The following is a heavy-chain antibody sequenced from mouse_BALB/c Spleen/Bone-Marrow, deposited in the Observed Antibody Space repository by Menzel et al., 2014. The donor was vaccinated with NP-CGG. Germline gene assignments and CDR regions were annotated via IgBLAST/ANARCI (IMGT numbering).Heavy chain of an antibody. CDR1: GYSITSGYY. CDR2: ISYDGSN. CDR3: ARVYGNYFFAY. D-gene: IGHD2-10*02. V-gene: IGHV3-6*02. Sequence: EVQLQESGPGLVKPSQSLSLTCSVTGYSITSGYYWNWIRQFPGNKLEWMGYISYDGSNNYNPSLKNRISITRDTSKNQLFLKLNSVTTEDTATYYCARVYGNYFFAYWGQGTLVTVSA. J-gene: IGHJ3*01.